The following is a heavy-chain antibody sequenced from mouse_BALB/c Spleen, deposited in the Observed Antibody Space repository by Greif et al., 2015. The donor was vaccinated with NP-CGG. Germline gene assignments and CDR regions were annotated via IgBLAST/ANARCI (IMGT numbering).Heavy chain of an antibody. CDR1: GFTFSSFG. CDR3: ARESTAFYAMDY. Sequence: DVQLVESGGGLVQPGGSRKLSCAASGFTFSSFGMHWVRQAPEKGLEWVAYISSGSSTIYYADTVKGRFTISRDNPKNTLFLQMTSLRSEDTAMYYCARESTAFYAMDYWGQGTSVTVSS. D-gene: IGHD1-2*01. J-gene: IGHJ4*01. CDR2: ISSGSSTI. V-gene: IGHV5-17*02.